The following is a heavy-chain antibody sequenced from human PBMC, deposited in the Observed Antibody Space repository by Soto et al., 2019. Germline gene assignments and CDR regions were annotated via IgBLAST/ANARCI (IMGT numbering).Heavy chain of an antibody. CDR1: GFTFSSYA. V-gene: IGHV3-23*01. CDR3: AKNQGVELVPLATVYWFDP. CDR2: ISGSGFKK. J-gene: IGHJ5*02. Sequence: PGGSLRLSCAASGFTFSSYAMSWVRQAPGKGLEWISSISGSGFKKYYADSVKGRFTISRDNSKSTVYLELNNLSAEDTAVYHCAKNQGVELVPLATVYWFDPWGQGSVVTVS. D-gene: IGHD1-26*01.